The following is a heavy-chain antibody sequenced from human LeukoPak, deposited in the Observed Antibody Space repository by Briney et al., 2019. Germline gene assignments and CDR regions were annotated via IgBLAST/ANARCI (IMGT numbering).Heavy chain of an antibody. D-gene: IGHD6-13*01. CDR2: IYYSGST. CDR3: ARRRIAAAGTDY. Sequence: SETLSLTCTVSGGSISSYYWSWVRQPPGKGLEWIGSIYYSGSTYYNPSLKSRVTISVDTSKNQFSLKLSSVTAADTAVYYCARRRIAAAGTDYWGQGTLVTVSS. J-gene: IGHJ4*02. V-gene: IGHV4-59*05. CDR1: GGSISSYY.